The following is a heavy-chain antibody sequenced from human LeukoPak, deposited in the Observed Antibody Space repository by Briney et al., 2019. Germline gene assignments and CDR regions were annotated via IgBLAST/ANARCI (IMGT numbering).Heavy chain of an antibody. CDR3: ARGYSSSGWYYYYYYMDV. J-gene: IGHJ6*03. CDR2: IYYSGST. D-gene: IGHD6-19*01. Sequence: SETLSLACTVSGGSISSYYWSWIRQPPGKGLEWIGYIYYSGSTNYNPSLKSRVTISVDTSKNQFSLKLSSVTAADTAVYYCARGYSSSGWYYYYYYMDVWGKGNTVTVSS. V-gene: IGHV4-59*01. CDR1: GGSISSYY.